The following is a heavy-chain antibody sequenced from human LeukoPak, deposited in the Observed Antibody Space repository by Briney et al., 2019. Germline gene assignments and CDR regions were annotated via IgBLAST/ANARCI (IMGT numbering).Heavy chain of an antibody. CDR2: INHSGST. Sequence: PSETLSLTCAVYGGSFSGYYWSWIRQPPGKGLEWIGEINHSGSTNYNPSLQSRVTMSVDTSQNQFSLKLSSVTAADTAVYFCARNYYDTKKPWDWGQGTLVTVSS. CDR1: GGSFSGYY. CDR3: ARNYYDTKKPWD. V-gene: IGHV4-34*01. D-gene: IGHD3-22*01. J-gene: IGHJ4*02.